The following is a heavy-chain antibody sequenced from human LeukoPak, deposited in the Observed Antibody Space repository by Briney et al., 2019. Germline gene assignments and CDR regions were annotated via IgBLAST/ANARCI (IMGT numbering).Heavy chain of an antibody. J-gene: IGHJ4*02. CDR3: AKDRVTIFGVVIRDFDY. CDR2: IRYDGSNK. V-gene: IGHV3-30*02. Sequence: PGGSLRLSCAASGFTFSSYGMHWVRQAPGKGLEWVAFIRYDGSNKYYADSVKGRFTISRDNSKNTLYLQMNSLRAEDTAVYYCAKDRVTIFGVVIRDFDYWGQGTLVTVSS. CDR1: GFTFSSYG. D-gene: IGHD3-3*01.